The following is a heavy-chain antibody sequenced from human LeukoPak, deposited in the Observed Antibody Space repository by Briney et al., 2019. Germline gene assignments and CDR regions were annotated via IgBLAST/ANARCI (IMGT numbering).Heavy chain of an antibody. J-gene: IGHJ4*02. CDR2: INHSGST. D-gene: IGHD2-15*01. Sequence: PSETLSLTCAVYGGSFSGYYWSWIRQPPGKGLEWIGEINHSGSTNYNPSLKSRVTISVDTSKNQFSLKLSSVTAADTAVYYCARGTCSGGSCYSGYYFGYWGQGTLVTVSS. CDR1: GGSFSGYY. V-gene: IGHV4-34*01. CDR3: ARGTCSGGSCYSGYYFGY.